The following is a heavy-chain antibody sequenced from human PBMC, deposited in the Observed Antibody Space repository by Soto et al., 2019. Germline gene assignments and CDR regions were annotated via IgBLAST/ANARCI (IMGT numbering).Heavy chain of an antibody. Sequence: PGGSLRLSCAASGFTFSNYAMNWVRQAPGKGLEWVSTISGSGGSTYYADSVTGRFTISRDNSKGTLYLQMNSLRAEDTAVYYCAKVPAALLRFDYWGPGTLVTVSS. CDR1: GFTFSNYA. V-gene: IGHV3-23*01. J-gene: IGHJ4*02. D-gene: IGHD2-2*01. CDR2: ISGSGGST. CDR3: AKVPAALLRFDY.